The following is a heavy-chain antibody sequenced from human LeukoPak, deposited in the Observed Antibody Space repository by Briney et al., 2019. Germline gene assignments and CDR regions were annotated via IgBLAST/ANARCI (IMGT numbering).Heavy chain of an antibody. D-gene: IGHD4-23*01. J-gene: IGHJ4*02. CDR3: ARETPSRHFDY. Sequence: ASVKVSCKASGYTLTSYDINWVRQATGQGLEWMGWMNPNSGKGGYSQKFQGRITITRNTSISTAYMELSSLRSEDTAVYYCARETPSRHFDYWGQGTLVTVSS. CDR2: MNPNSGKG. V-gene: IGHV1-8*01. CDR1: GYTLTSYD.